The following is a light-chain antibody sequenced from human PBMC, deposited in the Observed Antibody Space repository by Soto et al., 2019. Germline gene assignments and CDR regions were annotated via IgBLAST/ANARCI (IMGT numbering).Light chain of an antibody. CDR2: HAS. CDR1: QSVSNN. Sequence: EIVMTQSPATLSVSPGERATLSCRASQSVSNNLAWYQQKPGQAPRLLIYHASTRATGMPARFSGSGSGTEFTRTISSMQSEDFAVYYCQQYNKWQLTFGGGTKVEIK. J-gene: IGKJ4*01. V-gene: IGKV3-15*01. CDR3: QQYNKWQLT.